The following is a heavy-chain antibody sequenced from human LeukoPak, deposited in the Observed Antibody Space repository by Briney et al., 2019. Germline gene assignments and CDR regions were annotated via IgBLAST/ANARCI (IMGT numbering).Heavy chain of an antibody. CDR2: ISSSSSYI. CDR3: ARDKQAAFDY. Sequence: PGGSLRLSCAASGVTFSSYSMNWVRQAPGKGLEGVSSISSSSSYIYYADSVKGRFTISRDNAKNSLYLQMNSLRAEDTAVYYCARDKQAAFDYWGQGTLVTVSS. J-gene: IGHJ4*02. V-gene: IGHV3-21*01. D-gene: IGHD2-15*01. CDR1: GVTFSSYS.